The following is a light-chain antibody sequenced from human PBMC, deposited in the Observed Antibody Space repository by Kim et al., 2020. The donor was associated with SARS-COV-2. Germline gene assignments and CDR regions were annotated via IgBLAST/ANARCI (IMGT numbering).Light chain of an antibody. CDR3: QQGYSPPYT. CDR2: VAS. J-gene: IGKJ2*01. V-gene: IGKV1-39*01. Sequence: ASVGDRLPITCRSSQSIAGYLNWYQQESRKAPKLLIYVASRLQSGTPSRFRGSGSGTDFTLTITSLQPEDFATYYCQQGYSPPYTFGQGTKVDIK. CDR1: QSIAGY.